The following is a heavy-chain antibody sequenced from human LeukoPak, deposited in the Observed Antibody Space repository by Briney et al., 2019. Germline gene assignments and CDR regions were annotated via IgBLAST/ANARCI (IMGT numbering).Heavy chain of an antibody. J-gene: IGHJ4*02. CDR1: GYSISSGYY. D-gene: IGHD1-14*01. Sequence: PSETLSLTCTVSGYSISSGYYWGWIRQPPGKGLEWIGSIYHSGSTYYNPSLKSRVTISVDTSKNQFSLKLSSVTAADTAVYYCARVTGYWGQGTLVTVSS. CDR3: ARVTGY. V-gene: IGHV4-38-2*02. CDR2: IYHSGST.